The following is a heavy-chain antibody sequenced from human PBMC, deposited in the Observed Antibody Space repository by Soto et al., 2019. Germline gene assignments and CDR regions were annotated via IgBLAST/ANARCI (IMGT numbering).Heavy chain of an antibody. Sequence: EVQLLESGGGLVQPGGSLRLSCAASGFPFGRSAMSWVRQAPGMGLEWVSTIISDTARTHYADSVKGRFTISRDSSKNTMFLQMNSLSAADTAVYYCATQVCSGAACSPPGWGQGTLVTVSS. CDR3: ATQVCSGAACSPPG. CDR1: GFPFGRSA. J-gene: IGHJ4*02. CDR2: IISDTART. V-gene: IGHV3-23*01. D-gene: IGHD2-15*01.